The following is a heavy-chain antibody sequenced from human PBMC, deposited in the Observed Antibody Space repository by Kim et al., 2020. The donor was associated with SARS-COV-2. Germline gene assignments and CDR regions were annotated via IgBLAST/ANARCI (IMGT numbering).Heavy chain of an antibody. J-gene: IGHJ6*01. CDR1: GFTFSSYD. Sequence: GGSLRLSCAASGFTFSSYDMHWVRQATGKGLEWVSAIGTAVDTYYPGSVKGRFTISRENAKTSLYLQMNTRGAGATAVFYCARAYYGSGSMRYYYYGMDV. CDR2: IGTAVDT. D-gene: IGHD3-10*01. V-gene: IGHV3-13*04. CDR3: ARAYYGSGSMRYYYYGMDV.